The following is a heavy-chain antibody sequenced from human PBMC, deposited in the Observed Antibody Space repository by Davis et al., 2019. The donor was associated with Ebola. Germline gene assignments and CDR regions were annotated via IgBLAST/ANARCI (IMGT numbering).Heavy chain of an antibody. D-gene: IGHD6-6*01. CDR2: IYYTGST. CDR1: GGSISTYY. CDR3: AREEYSSSAFDY. V-gene: IGHV4-59*12. Sequence: SETLSLTCTVSGGSISTYYWSWIRQPPGKGLEWIGYIYYTGSTVYNPSLKSRVTISVDTSRNQFSLKLSSVTAADTAVYYCAREEYSSSAFDYWGQGILVTVSS. J-gene: IGHJ4*02.